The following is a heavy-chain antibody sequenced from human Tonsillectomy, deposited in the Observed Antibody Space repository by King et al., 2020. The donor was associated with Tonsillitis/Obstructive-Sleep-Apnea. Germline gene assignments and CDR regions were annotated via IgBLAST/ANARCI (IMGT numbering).Heavy chain of an antibody. CDR3: AKEGAGVVVPAAMPYWYFDL. CDR2: ISGSGGST. Sequence: VQLVESGGGLVQPGGSLRLSCAASGFTFNSYAMSWVRQAPGKGLEWVSAISGSGGSTYYADSVKGRFTISRDNSKNTLYLQMNSLRAEYTAVYYCAKEGAGVVVPAAMPYWYFDLWGRGTLVTVSS. D-gene: IGHD2-2*01. J-gene: IGHJ2*01. V-gene: IGHV3-23*04. CDR1: GFTFNSYA.